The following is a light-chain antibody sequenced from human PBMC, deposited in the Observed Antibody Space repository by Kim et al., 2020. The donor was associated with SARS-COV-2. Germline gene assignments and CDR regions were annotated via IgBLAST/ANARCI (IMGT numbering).Light chain of an antibody. CDR3: QVWDSSSDHRV. Sequence: APGKTARITCGGNNIGSKSVHWYQQKPGQAPVLVIYYDSDRPSGIPERFSGSNSGNTATLTISRVEAEDEADYYCQVWDSSSDHRVFGGGTKLTVL. CDR2: YDS. CDR1: NIGSKS. J-gene: IGLJ3*02. V-gene: IGLV3-21*04.